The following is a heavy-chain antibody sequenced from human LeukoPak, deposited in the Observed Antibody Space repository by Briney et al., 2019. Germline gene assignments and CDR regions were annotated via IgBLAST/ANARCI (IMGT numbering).Heavy chain of an antibody. V-gene: IGHV3-30*02. CDR1: GFIFDTHD. CDR2: IRSDGHHT. Sequence: VGSLRLSCGASGFIFDTHDMHWVRQAPGKGLEWVAFIRSDGHHTYYADSVKGRFTITRDNSKNTLYLQMNSLRLDDMGVYYCAKPSGSGVDYWGRGTRVTVSS. J-gene: IGHJ4*02. CDR3: AKPSGSGVDY. D-gene: IGHD1-26*01.